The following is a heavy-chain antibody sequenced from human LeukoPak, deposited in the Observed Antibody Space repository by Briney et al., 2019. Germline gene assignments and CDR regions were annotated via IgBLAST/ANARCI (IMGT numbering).Heavy chain of an antibody. CDR1: GFTFSDYY. CDR3: ARTSMILVVPYFDY. J-gene: IGHJ4*02. Sequence: PGGSLRLSCAASGFTFSDYYMSWIRQAPGKGLEWVSYISSSGSTIYYADSVKGRFTISRDNAKNSLYLQMNSLRAEDTAVYYCARTSMILVVPYFDYWGQGTQVTVST. D-gene: IGHD3-22*01. CDR2: ISSSGSTI. V-gene: IGHV3-11*01.